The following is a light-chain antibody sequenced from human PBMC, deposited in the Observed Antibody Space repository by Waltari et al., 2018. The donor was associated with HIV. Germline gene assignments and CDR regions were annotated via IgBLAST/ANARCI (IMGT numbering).Light chain of an antibody. CDR2: STT. V-gene: IGLV7-43*01. J-gene: IGLJ3*02. CDR1: PGALTSGSY. CDR3: LLYFGGIWV. Sequence: QTVVTQEPSLTVSPGGTVTLTRASSPGALTSGSYPNWLQQKPGQAPRALIYSTTHKHSWTPARCSGSLLGGKAALTVSGVQPDDEAAYYCLLYFGGIWVFGGGTNLTVL.